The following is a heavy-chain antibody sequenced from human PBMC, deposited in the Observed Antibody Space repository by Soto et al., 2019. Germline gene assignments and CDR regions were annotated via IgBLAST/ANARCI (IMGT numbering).Heavy chain of an antibody. CDR2: IWYDGSNK. V-gene: IGHV3-33*01. CDR3: ARDADYGSENFDY. J-gene: IGHJ4*02. D-gene: IGHD3-10*01. Sequence: VGSLRLSCAASGFTFSSYGMHWVRQAPGKGLEWVAVIWYDGSNKYYADSVKGRFTISRDNSKNTLYLQMNSLRAEDTAVYYCARDADYGSENFDYWGQGTLVTVSS. CDR1: GFTFSSYG.